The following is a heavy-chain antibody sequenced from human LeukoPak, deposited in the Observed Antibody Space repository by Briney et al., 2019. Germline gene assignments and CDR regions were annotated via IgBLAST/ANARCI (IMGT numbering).Heavy chain of an antibody. CDR1: GYTFTSYY. V-gene: IGHV1-46*01. Sequence: ASVKVSCKASGYTFTSYYMHWVRQAPGQGLEWMGIINPSGGSTSYAQKSQGRVTMTRDTSTSTVYMELSSLRSEDTAVYYCARGVTYDSSGYYSDAFDIWGQGTMVTVSS. J-gene: IGHJ3*02. CDR2: INPSGGST. CDR3: ARGVTYDSSGYYSDAFDI. D-gene: IGHD3-22*01.